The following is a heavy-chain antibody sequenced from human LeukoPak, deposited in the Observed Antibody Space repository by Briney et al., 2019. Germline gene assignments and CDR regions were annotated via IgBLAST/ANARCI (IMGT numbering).Heavy chain of an antibody. D-gene: IGHD6-19*01. CDR3: ARGAAVAGTGYYYYYMDV. Sequence: SETLSLTCTVSGASITSSGYYWGWIRQPPGKGLEWIGTIYHSGSTYYNPSLKSRVTISVDTSKNQFSLKLSSVTAADTAVYYCARGAAVAGTGYYYYYMDVWGKGTTVTISS. CDR1: GASITSSGYY. V-gene: IGHV4-39*07. CDR2: IYHSGST. J-gene: IGHJ6*03.